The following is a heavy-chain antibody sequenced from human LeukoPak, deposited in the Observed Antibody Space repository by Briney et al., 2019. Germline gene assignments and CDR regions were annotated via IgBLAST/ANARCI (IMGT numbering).Heavy chain of an antibody. D-gene: IGHD7-27*01. Sequence: PGGSLRLSCAASGFTFSSYAMSWCRQAPGKGREGVSAISGSGGSTYYADSVKGRFTISRHNSKNTLYLQMNSLSAEDTAVYYCAKFRPRISWGPFDYWGQGTLVTVSS. J-gene: IGHJ4*02. CDR3: AKFRPRISWGPFDY. CDR1: GFTFSSYA. V-gene: IGHV3-23*01. CDR2: ISGSGGST.